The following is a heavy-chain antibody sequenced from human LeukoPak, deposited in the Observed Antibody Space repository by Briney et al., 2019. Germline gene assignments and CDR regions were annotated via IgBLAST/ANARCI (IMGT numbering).Heavy chain of an antibody. J-gene: IGHJ4*02. CDR1: GFTFSSYE. V-gene: IGHV3-48*03. CDR3: AKDDAWLQYGN. Sequence: TGGSLRLSCAASGFTFSSYEMNWVRQAPGKGLEWVSYISSSGSTIYYADSVKGRFTISRDNSKGTVYPQMNSLRPEDTAVYYCAKDDAWLQYGNWGRGTLVTVSS. D-gene: IGHD5-24*01. CDR2: ISSSGSTI.